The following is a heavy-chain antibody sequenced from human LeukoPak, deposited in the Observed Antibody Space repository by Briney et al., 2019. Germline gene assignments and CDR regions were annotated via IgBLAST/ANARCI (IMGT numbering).Heavy chain of an antibody. V-gene: IGHV3-33*01. Sequence: QPGRSLRLSCAASGFTFSTYAMHWVRQAPGKGLEWVAVIWYDGSNKYYVDSVKGRFTISRDNSKNTLFLQMNSLRAEDTAVYYCARGLLSLSSGHNYGDYWGQGTLVTVSS. CDR1: GFTFSTYA. CDR2: IWYDGSNK. CDR3: ARGLLSLSSGHNYGDY. J-gene: IGHJ4*02. D-gene: IGHD3-22*01.